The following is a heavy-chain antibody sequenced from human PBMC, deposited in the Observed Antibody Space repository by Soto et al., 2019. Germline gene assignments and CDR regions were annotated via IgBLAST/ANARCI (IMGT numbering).Heavy chain of an antibody. D-gene: IGHD6-19*01. CDR1: GGTFSSYA. V-gene: IGHV1-69*12. CDR2: IIPIFATA. Sequence: QVQLVQSGAEVKKPGSSVKVSCKASGGTFSSYAINWVRQAPGQGLEWMGGIIPIFATADYAQKFQGRVTITADYSTSSAHKELSGIASEAPVFYYWAHWLVGVKSCCGGDLWGQATTFTVSS. CDR3: AHWLVGVKSCCGGDL. J-gene: IGHJ6*02.